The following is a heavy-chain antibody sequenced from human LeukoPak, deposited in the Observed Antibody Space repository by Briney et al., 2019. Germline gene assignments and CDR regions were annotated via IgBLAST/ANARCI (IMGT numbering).Heavy chain of an antibody. CDR1: GGTFSSYA. V-gene: IGHV1-69*04. CDR2: IIPIFGIA. Sequence: SVKVSCKASGGTFSSYAISWVRQAPGQGLEWMGRIIPIFGIANYAQKFQGRVTISADKSTSTAYMELSSLRSEDTAVYYCARGLALRGIYYYYDMDVWGQGTTVTVSS. CDR3: ARGLALRGIYYYYDMDV. D-gene: IGHD3-3*02. J-gene: IGHJ6*02.